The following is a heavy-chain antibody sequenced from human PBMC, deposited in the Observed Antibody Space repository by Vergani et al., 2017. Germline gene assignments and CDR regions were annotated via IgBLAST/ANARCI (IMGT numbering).Heavy chain of an antibody. V-gene: IGHV4-31*03. Sequence: QVQLQESGPGLVKPSQTLSLTCTFSGGSISSGGYYWSWIRQHPGKGLEWIGYIYYSGSTYYNPSLKSRVTISVDTSKNQLSLKLSSVTAADTAVFYCARVLPDHFYYYMDVWGKGTTVTVSS. CDR3: ARVLPDHFYYYMDV. J-gene: IGHJ6*03. CDR2: IYYSGST. CDR1: GGSISSGGYY. D-gene: IGHD3-16*01.